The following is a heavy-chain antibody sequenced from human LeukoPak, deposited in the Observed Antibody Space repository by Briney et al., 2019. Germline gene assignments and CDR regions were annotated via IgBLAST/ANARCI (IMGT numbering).Heavy chain of an antibody. V-gene: IGHV3-7*01. Sequence: PGGSLRLSCAASGFTFSSYSMNWVRQAPGKGLEWVANINQDGSEKNYAESVKGRFIISRDNAKTSFYLQMNSLRAEDTAVYYCARSLWPEDYWGQGTLVTVSS. D-gene: IGHD5-18*01. CDR1: GFTFSSYS. J-gene: IGHJ4*02. CDR3: ARSLWPEDY. CDR2: INQDGSEK.